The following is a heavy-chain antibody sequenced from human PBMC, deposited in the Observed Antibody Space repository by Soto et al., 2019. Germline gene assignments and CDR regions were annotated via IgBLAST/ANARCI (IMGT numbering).Heavy chain of an antibody. Sequence: PSETLSLTCTVSGGSISSGDYYWSWIRQHPGKGLEWIGYIYYTGDTYYNPSLKSRVIMSVDTSKNQFSLKLSSVTAADTAVYYCGRVKVGATLVDYWGQGTLVTVSS. CDR3: GRVKVGATLVDY. CDR2: IYYTGDT. V-gene: IGHV4-31*03. D-gene: IGHD1-26*01. CDR1: GGSISSGDYY. J-gene: IGHJ4*02.